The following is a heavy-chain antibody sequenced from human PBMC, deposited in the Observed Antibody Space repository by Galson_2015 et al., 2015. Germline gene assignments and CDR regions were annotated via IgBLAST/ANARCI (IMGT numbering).Heavy chain of an antibody. CDR2: IIPIFGTT. V-gene: IGHV1-69*13. CDR1: GGTFNSYS. J-gene: IGHJ4*02. D-gene: IGHD5-24*01. Sequence: SVKVSCKASGGTFNSYSITWVRQAPGQGLEWMGGIIPIFGTTDYAQKFQGRVKFNADESTSTAHMELNSLRSDDTAVYYCAATALATIIRDSLDYWAQGTLVTVSS. CDR3: AATALATIIRDSLDY.